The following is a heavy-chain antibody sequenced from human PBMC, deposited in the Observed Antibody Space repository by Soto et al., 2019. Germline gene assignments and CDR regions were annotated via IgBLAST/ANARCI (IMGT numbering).Heavy chain of an antibody. D-gene: IGHD5-12*01. J-gene: IGHJ5*02. V-gene: IGHV4-34*01. CDR2: INHSGST. CDR3: ARGAKAEDIVATNWFDP. Sequence: SETLSLTCAVYGGSFSGYYWSWIRQPPGKGLEWIGEINHSGSTKYNPSLKSRVTISVDTSKNQFSLKLSSVTAADTAVYYCARGAKAEDIVATNWFDPWGQGTLVTVSS. CDR1: GGSFSGYY.